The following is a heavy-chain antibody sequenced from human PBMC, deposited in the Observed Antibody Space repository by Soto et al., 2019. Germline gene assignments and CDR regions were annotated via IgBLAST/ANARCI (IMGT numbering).Heavy chain of an antibody. CDR2: ISYDGSNK. V-gene: IGHV3-30-3*01. D-gene: IGHD6-19*01. J-gene: IGHJ6*02. CDR1: GFTFSSYA. Sequence: QVQLVESGGGVVQPGRSLRLSCAASGFTFSSYAMHWVRQAPGKGLEWVAVISYDGSNKYHADSVKGRFTISRDNSKNKLYLQMNSLRAEDTAVYYCARGGSGWYKDGMDVWGQGTTVTVSS. CDR3: ARGGSGWYKDGMDV.